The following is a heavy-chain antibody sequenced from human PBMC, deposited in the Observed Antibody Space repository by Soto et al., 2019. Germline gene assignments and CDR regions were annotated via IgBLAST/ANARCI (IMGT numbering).Heavy chain of an antibody. CDR1: GASINSAGDF. V-gene: IGHV4-31*03. Sequence: PSETLSLTXNVSGASINSAGDFWSWIRQHPGKGPEWIGYIYYSGRTYYNPSLKTRVTISIGTSKTQFSLKLSSVTAADTAVYYCARVQTXXXXINVFDYWGQGTLVTVSS. CDR2: IYYSGRT. CDR3: ARVQTXXXXINVFDY. J-gene: IGHJ4*02.